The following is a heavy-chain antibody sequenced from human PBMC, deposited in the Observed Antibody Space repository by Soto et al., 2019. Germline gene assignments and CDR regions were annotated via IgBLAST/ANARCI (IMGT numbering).Heavy chain of an antibody. V-gene: IGHV3-33*01. CDR1: GFTFSASG. CDR2: IWFDGSKQ. J-gene: IGHJ4*02. CDR3: ARDLNTGYVGDY. D-gene: IGHD5-12*01. Sequence: QVQLVESRGGVVQPGTSLRLSCVASGFTFSASGMHWVRQTPGKGLEWVAIIWFDGSKQYYADSVKGRFTVSRDNPGSTLFLQMNDLRTEDTAMYYCARDLNTGYVGDYWGQGALVVVSS.